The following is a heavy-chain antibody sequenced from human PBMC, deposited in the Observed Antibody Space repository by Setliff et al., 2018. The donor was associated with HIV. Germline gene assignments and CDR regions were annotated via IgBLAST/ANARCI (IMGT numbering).Heavy chain of an antibody. J-gene: IGHJ6*03. CDR1: GYTFSTYG. V-gene: IGHV1-8*01. Sequence: ASVKVSCKASGYTFSTYGVTWVRQAPGQGLEWMGWMNPNSGNTGYAQKFQGRVTMTRDTSTSTAYMELSRLRSEDTAVYYCTRGADYLGIPSYYYYYMDVWGKGTTVTV. D-gene: IGHD7-27*01. CDR2: MNPNSGNT. CDR3: TRGADYLGIPSYYYYYMDV.